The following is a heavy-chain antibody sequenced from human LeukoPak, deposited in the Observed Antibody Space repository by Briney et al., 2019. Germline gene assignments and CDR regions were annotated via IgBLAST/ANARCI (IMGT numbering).Heavy chain of an antibody. D-gene: IGHD3-22*01. CDR3: AIGNFYYSSGLPFDY. CDR2: INHSGST. J-gene: IGHJ4*02. V-gene: IGHV4-34*01. CDR1: GGSFSCYY. Sequence: SETLSLTCAVYGGSFSCYYWSWIRQPPGKGLEWIGEINHSGSTNYNPSLKSRVTISVDTSKNQFSLNLTSVTAADTAVYYCAIGNFYYSSGLPFDYWGQGTLVTVSS.